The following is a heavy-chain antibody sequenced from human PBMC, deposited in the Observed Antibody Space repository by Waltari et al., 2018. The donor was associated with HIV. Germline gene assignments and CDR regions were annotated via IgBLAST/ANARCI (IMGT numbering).Heavy chain of an antibody. J-gene: IGHJ3*02. CDR2: VYPDDSDT. V-gene: IGHV5-51*01. D-gene: IGHD2-8*01. CDR1: GYNFNNFW. CDR3: ARCYGTVMGAIEI. Sequence: EVHLVQSGAQVKKPGDSLKLSCKTSGYNFNNFWIGRVRQVPGKGLEWMVIVYPDDSDTRYSPSYKDQVTISGDTSINTAYLQWSSLRASDTAMYYCARCYGTVMGAIEIWGQGTMVIVSS.